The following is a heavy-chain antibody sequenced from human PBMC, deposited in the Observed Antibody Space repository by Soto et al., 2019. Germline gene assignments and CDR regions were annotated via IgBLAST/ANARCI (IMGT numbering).Heavy chain of an antibody. CDR2: IYTSGST. V-gene: IGHV4-4*07. CDR3: ARLSSYDFWSGYYYYGMDV. Sequence: SETLSLTCTVSGGSISSYYWSWIRQPAGKGLEWIGRIYTSGSTNYNPSLKSRVTMSVDTSKNQFPLKLSSVTAADTAVYYCARLSSYDFWSGYYYYGMDVWGQGTTVT. D-gene: IGHD3-3*01. J-gene: IGHJ6*02. CDR1: GGSISSYY.